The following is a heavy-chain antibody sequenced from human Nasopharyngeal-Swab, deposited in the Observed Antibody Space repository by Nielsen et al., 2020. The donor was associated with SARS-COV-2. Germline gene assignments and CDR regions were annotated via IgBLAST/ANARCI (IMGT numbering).Heavy chain of an antibody. Sequence: GSLRLSCAASGFTFSSYGMHWVRQAPGKGLEWVAVIWYDGSNKYYADSVKGRFTISRDNSKNTLYLQMNSLRAEDTAVYYCARSIAARPYYYYGMDVWGQGTTVTVSS. D-gene: IGHD6-6*01. CDR3: ARSIAARPYYYYGMDV. CDR2: IWYDGSNK. CDR1: GFTFSSYG. V-gene: IGHV3-33*01. J-gene: IGHJ6*02.